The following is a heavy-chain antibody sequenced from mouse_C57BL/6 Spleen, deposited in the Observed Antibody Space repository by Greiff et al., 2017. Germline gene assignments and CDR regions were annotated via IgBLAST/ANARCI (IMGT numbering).Heavy chain of an antibody. V-gene: IGHV14-2*01. CDR2: IDPDDGDT. CDR3: ARGGRKAIDY. J-gene: IGHJ4*01. Sequence: VQLQQPGAELVKPGASVKLSCTASGFNIKDYYMHWVKQRPEQGLEWIGSIDPDDGDTKYAAKFQGKATIPADTSSNTAYLQLSSLTSEDTAVYYCARGGRKAIDYWGQGTSVTVSA. CDR1: GFNIKDYY.